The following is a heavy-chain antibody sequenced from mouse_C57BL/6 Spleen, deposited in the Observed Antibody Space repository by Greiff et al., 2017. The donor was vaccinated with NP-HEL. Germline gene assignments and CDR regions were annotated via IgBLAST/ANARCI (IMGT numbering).Heavy chain of an antibody. CDR3: ARGGERGGFAY. J-gene: IGHJ3*01. CDR1: GYTFTSYW. V-gene: IGHV1-64*01. CDR2: IHPNSGST. Sequence: QVQLQQPGAELVKPGASVKLSCKASGYTFTSYWMHWVKQRPGQGLEWIGMIHPNSGSTNYNEKFKSKATLTVDKSSSTAYMQRSSLTSEDLAVYDCARGGERGGFAYWGQGTLVTVSA.